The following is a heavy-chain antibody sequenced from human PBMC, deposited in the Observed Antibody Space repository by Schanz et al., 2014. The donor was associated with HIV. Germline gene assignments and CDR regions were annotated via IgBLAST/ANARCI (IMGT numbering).Heavy chain of an antibody. CDR1: GFIFSNYG. D-gene: IGHD2-2*01. J-gene: IGHJ4*02. CDR2: SSHDGSVK. V-gene: IGHV3-30*18. CDR3: AKVGRIYSTTWIDY. Sequence: QVHLVESGGGVVQPGRSLRLSCVGSGFIFSNYGIHWVRQAPGKGLEWVAVSSHDGSVKFYGDSVKGRFTISRDTFKNTVYLQMNSLRREDTAVYYCAKVGRIYSTTWIDYWGQGTLVTVSS.